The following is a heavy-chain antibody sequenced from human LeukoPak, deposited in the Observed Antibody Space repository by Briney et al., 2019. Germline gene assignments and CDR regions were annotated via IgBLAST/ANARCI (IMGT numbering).Heavy chain of an antibody. Sequence: GESLKISCKGSGYSFTSYWIGWVRPMSGKGLELMGIIYPGDSDSRYSPSFQGQVTISADKSISTAYLQWSSLKASDTAMYYCARSCRDGYRDFDYWGQGTLVTVSS. CDR2: IYPGDSDS. CDR3: ARSCRDGYRDFDY. D-gene: IGHD5-24*01. CDR1: GYSFTSYW. V-gene: IGHV5-51*01. J-gene: IGHJ4*02.